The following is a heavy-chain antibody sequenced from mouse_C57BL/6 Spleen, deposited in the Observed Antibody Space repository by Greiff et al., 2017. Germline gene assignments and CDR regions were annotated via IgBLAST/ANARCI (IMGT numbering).Heavy chain of an antibody. CDR1: GFTFSSYA. CDR3: ARGYLPFAY. Sequence: EVQGVESGGGLVKPGGSLKLSCAASGFTFSSYAMSWVRQTPEKRLEWVATISDGGSYTYYPDNVKGRFTISRDNAKNNLYLHMSHLKSEDTAMYYCARGYLPFAYWGQGTLVTVSA. D-gene: IGHD1-1*01. V-gene: IGHV5-4*01. CDR2: ISDGGSYT. J-gene: IGHJ3*01.